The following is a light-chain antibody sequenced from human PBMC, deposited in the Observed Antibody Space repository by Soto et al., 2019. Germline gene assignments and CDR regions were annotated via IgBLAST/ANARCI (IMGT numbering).Light chain of an antibody. CDR1: SSDVGGYNY. J-gene: IGLJ2*01. V-gene: IGLV2-14*01. CDR3: SSYTGSSTYVV. CDR2: DVS. Sequence: QSVLTQPASXXGXXXXXXXISCTGTSSDVGGYNYVSWYQQHPGKAPKLMIYDVSNRPSGVSNRFSGSKSGNTASLTISGLQAEDEADYYCSSYTGSSTYVVFGGGTQLTVL.